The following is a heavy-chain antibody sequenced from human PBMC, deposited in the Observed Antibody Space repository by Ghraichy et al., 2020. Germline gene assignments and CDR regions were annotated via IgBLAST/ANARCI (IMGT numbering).Heavy chain of an antibody. D-gene: IGHD4-23*01. CDR3: ARAPFDYGGKTSSSSVFDY. CDR2: IIPILGIA. Sequence: SVKVSCKASGGTFSSYTISWVRQAPGQGLEWMGRIIPILGIANYAQKFQGRVTITADKSTSTAYMELSSLRSEDTAVYYCARAPFDYGGKTSSSSVFDYWGQGTLVTVSS. V-gene: IGHV1-69*02. CDR1: GGTFSSYT. J-gene: IGHJ4*02.